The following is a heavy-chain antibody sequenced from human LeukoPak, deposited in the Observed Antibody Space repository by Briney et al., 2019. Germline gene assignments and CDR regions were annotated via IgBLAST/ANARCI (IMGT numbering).Heavy chain of an antibody. Sequence: SVKVSCKASGGTFSSYAISWVRQAPGQGLEWMGGIIPIFGTANYAQKFQGRVTITADESTSTAYMELSSLRSEDTAVYYCARSRVVPAAIWGGNWFDPWGQGTLVTVSS. CDR1: GGTFSSYA. J-gene: IGHJ5*02. D-gene: IGHD2-2*02. CDR3: ARSRVVPAAIWGGNWFDP. V-gene: IGHV1-69*13. CDR2: IIPIFGTA.